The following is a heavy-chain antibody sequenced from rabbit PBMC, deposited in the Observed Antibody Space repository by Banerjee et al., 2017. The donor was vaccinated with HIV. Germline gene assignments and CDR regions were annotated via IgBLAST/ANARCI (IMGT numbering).Heavy chain of an antibody. V-gene: IGHV1S45*01. CDR3: ARATSSPYL. Sequence: QQQLVESGGGLVQPGASLTLTCTASGFSFSSGYWICWVRQAPGKGLEWIGCINCASHSAYYASWAKGRFTISKTSSTTVTLQMTSLTAADTATYFCARATSSPYLWGPGTLVTVS. CDR1: GFSFSSGYW. J-gene: IGHJ4*01. D-gene: IGHD1-1*01. CDR2: INCASHSA.